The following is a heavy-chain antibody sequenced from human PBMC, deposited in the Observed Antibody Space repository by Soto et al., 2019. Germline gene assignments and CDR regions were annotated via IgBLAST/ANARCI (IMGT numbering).Heavy chain of an antibody. Sequence: TSETLSLTCTVSGGSISSSSYYWGRLRQPPGKGLEWIGEINHSGSTNYNPSLKSRVTISVDTSKNQFSLKLSSVTAADTAVYYCARTHDSSGDFSYFDYWGQGTLVTVSS. CDR1: GGSISSSSYY. J-gene: IGHJ4*02. D-gene: IGHD4-17*01. V-gene: IGHV4-39*07. CDR3: ARTHDSSGDFSYFDY. CDR2: INHSGST.